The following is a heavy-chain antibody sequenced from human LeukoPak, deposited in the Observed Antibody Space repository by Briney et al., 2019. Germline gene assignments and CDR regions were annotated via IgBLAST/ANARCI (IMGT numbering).Heavy chain of an antibody. CDR1: GFTFSTYW. CDR2: IKQDGSEK. J-gene: IGHJ4*02. Sequence: GGSLRLSCAASGFTFSTYWMSWVRQAPGKGLEWVANIKQDGSEKYYVDSVKGRFTISRDNAKNSLYLQMNSLRAEDTAVYYCARGGSYRFTLFDYWGQGTLVTVSS. V-gene: IGHV3-7*03. D-gene: IGHD3-16*02. CDR3: ARGGSYRFTLFDY.